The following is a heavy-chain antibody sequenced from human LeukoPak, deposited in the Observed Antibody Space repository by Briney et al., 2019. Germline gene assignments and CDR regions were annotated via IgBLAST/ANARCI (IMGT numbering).Heavy chain of an antibody. CDR1: GYTFTCYY. D-gene: IGHD4-17*01. CDR2: INPNSGGT. J-gene: IGHJ4*02. Sequence: ASVKVSCKASGYTFTCYYMHWVRQAPGQGLEWMGWINPNSGGTNYAQKFQGRVTITADKSTSTAYMELSSLRSEDTAVYYCARQDYGDPDYWGQGTLVTVSS. V-gene: IGHV1-2*02. CDR3: ARQDYGDPDY.